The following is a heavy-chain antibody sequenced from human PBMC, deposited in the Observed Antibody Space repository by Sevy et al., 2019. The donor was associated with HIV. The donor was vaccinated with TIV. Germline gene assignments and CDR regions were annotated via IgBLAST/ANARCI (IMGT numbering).Heavy chain of an antibody. D-gene: IGHD3-3*01. V-gene: IGHV3-30*02. CDR2: IRYDGSNK. CDR1: GFTFSSYG. CDR3: AKDEGHYVFWSGYYRDNWFDP. Sequence: GGSLRLSCAASGFTFSSYGMHWVRQAPGKGLEWVAFIRYDGSNKYYADSVKGRFTISRDNSKNRLYLQMNSLRVEDTAVYYCAKDEGHYVFWSGYYRDNWFDPWGQGTLVTVSS. J-gene: IGHJ5*02.